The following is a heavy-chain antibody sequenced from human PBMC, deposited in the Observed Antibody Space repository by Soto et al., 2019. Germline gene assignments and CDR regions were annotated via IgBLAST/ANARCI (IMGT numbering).Heavy chain of an antibody. CDR3: ARDDNGFSY. D-gene: IGHD1-1*01. CDR1: GYTFTSYA. CDR2: INGGNGNT. Sequence: QVQLVQSGAEVKKPGASVKVSCKASGYTFTSYAMHWVRQAPGQRPEWMGWINGGNGNTKYSQKFQGRVTGTRDTSASTAYMELSSLRPEDTAVYYCARDDNGFSYWGQGTLVTVSS. J-gene: IGHJ4*02. V-gene: IGHV1-3*01.